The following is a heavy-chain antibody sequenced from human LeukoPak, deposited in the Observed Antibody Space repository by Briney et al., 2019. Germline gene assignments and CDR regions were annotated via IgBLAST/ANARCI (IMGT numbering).Heavy chain of an antibody. D-gene: IGHD3-9*01. CDR2: ISGSGGST. Sequence: GGSLRLSCAASGFTFSSYAMSWVRQAPGKGLEWVSAISGSGGSTYYADSVKGRFTISRDNSKNTLYLQMNSLRAEDPAVYYCAKDGVELRYFDWLFQYDFDYWGQVTLVTVSS. J-gene: IGHJ4*02. CDR1: GFTFSSYA. CDR3: AKDGVELRYFDWLFQYDFDY. V-gene: IGHV3-23*01.